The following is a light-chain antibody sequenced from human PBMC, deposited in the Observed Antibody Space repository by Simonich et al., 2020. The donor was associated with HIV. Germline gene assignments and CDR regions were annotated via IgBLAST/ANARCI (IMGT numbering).Light chain of an antibody. CDR3: QSYDISNHWV. J-gene: IGLJ3*02. V-gene: IGLV6-57*03. CDR2: EDN. Sequence: NFMLTQPHSVSESPGKTVTISCTRSSGSIASNYVQWYQQHPGSAPTTVIYEDNQIPAGVPDRFSGSIDSSSNSASLTISGLKTEDEADYYCQSYDISNHWVFGGGTKLTVL. CDR1: SGSIASNY.